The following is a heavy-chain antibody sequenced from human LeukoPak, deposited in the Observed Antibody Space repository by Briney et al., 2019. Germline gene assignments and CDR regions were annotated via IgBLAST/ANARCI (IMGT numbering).Heavy chain of an antibody. CDR3: ARGHSSDY. Sequence: SETLSLTCAVYGGSFSGYYWSWIRQPPGKGLEWIGEINHSGSTNYNPSLKSRVTISVDTSKNQFSLKLSSVTAADTAVYYCARGHSSDYWGQGTLVTVSS. CDR1: GGSFSGYY. J-gene: IGHJ4*02. D-gene: IGHD6-13*01. CDR2: INHSGST. V-gene: IGHV4-34*01.